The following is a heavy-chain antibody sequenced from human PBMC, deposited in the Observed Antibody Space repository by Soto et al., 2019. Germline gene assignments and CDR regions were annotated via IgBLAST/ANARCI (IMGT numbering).Heavy chain of an antibody. CDR1: GFSLTTSGVG. CDR3: AHRVLRTVFGLVTTTAIYFDF. D-gene: IGHD3-3*01. V-gene: IGHV2-5*02. J-gene: IGHJ4*02. Sequence: QITLNESGPTQVKPRQTLTLTCTFSGFSLTTSGVGVGWIRQSPGKAPEWLALIYWDDDNRYSPSLKSRLTITKDTSKNPVVLTMADLVPADTATYYCAHRVLRTVFGLVTTTAIYFDFWGQGTPVAVSS. CDR2: IYWDDDN.